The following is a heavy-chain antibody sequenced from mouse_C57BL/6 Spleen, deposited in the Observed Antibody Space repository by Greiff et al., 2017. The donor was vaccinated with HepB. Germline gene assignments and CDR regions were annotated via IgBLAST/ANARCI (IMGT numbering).Heavy chain of an antibody. V-gene: IGHV1-26*01. CDR3: TRSFWDY. CDR2: INPNNGGT. CDR1: GYTFTDYY. Sequence: VQLQQSGPELVKPGASVKISCKASGYTFTDYYMNWVKQSHGKSLEWIGDINPNNGGTSYNQKFKGKATLTVDKSSSTAYMELRSLTSEDSAVYYCTRSFWDYWGQGTTLTVSS. J-gene: IGHJ2*01.